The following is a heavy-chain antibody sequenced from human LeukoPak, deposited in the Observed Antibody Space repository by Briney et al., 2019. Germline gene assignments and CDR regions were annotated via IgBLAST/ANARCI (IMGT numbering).Heavy chain of an antibody. J-gene: IGHJ4*02. V-gene: IGHV4-34*01. D-gene: IGHD3-10*01. CDR1: GGSFSGYY. Sequence: PSETLSLTCAVYGGSFSGYYWSWIRQPPGKGLEWIGEINHSGSTNYNPSLKSRVTISVDTSKSQFSLKLSSVTAADTAVYYCARVDMGSGSYYPSYFDYWGQGTLVTVSS. CDR3: ARVDMGSGSYYPSYFDY. CDR2: INHSGST.